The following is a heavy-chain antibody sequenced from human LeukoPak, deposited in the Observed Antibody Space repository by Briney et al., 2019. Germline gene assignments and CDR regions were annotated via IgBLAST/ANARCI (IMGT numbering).Heavy chain of an antibody. V-gene: IGHV4-59*06. CDR1: GGSISSLY. J-gene: IGHJ2*01. CDR3: ARDRGYHWYFDL. D-gene: IGHD2-15*01. Sequence: SETLSLTCAVSGGSISSLYWSWIRQHPGKGLEWIGYIYYSGSTYYNPSLKSRVTISVDTSKNQFSLKLSTVTAADTAVYYCARDRGYHWYFDLWGRGTLVTVSS. CDR2: IYYSGST.